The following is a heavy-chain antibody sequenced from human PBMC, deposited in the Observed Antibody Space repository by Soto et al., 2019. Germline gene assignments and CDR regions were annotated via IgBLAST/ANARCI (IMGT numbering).Heavy chain of an antibody. CDR3: ARESEDLTSNFDY. J-gene: IGHJ4*02. CDR2: ISSTTNYI. V-gene: IGHV3-21*06. CDR1: GFTFTRYI. Sequence: GSLRLSCAASGFTFTRYIMNWVRQAPGKGLEWVSSISSTTNYIYYGDSMKGRFTISRDNAKNSLYLEMNSLRAEDTAVYYCARESEDLTSNFDYWGQGTLVTVSS.